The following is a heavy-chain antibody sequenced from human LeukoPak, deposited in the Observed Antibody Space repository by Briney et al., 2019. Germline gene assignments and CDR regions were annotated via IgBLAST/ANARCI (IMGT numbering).Heavy chain of an antibody. V-gene: IGHV3-30-3*01. D-gene: IGHD2-21*02. J-gene: IGHJ3*01. Sequence: GGSLRLSCAASGFTFSTYAMHWVRQAPGKGLEWVAHMSYDEGTKYYADSVKGRFTISRDNSKNTLYLQMNSLRAEDTAFYYCARGGAYCRGDCPLDAFDPWGQGTMVTVSS. CDR3: ARGGAYCRGDCPLDAFDP. CDR1: GFTFSTYA. CDR2: MSYDEGTK.